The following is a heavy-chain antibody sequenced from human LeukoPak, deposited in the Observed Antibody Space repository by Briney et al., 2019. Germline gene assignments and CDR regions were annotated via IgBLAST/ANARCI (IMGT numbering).Heavy chain of an antibody. V-gene: IGHV4-30-2*01. J-gene: IGHJ4*02. CDR2: IYHSGST. D-gene: IGHD6-6*01. Sequence: PSETLSLTCTVSGGSISSGGYYWSWIRQPPGKGLEWIGYIYHSGSTYYNPSLKSRVTISVDRSKNQFSLKLSSVTAADTAVYYCARELVEFDYWGQGTLVTVSS. CDR3: ARELVEFDY. CDR1: GGSISSGGYY.